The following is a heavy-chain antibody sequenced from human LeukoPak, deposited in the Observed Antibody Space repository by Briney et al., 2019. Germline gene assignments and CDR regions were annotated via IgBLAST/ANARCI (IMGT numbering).Heavy chain of an antibody. D-gene: IGHD2-15*01. J-gene: IGHJ4*02. CDR2: IKQDGSEK. CDR3: AKGNAYHCSGGSCYHFDY. CDR1: GFTFSSYW. V-gene: IGHV3-7*01. Sequence: PGGSLRLSCAASGFTFSSYWMSWVRQAPGKGLEWVANIKQDGSEKYYVDSVKGRFTISRDNAKNSLYLQMNSLRAEDTAVYYCAKGNAYHCSGGSCYHFDYWGQGTLVTVSS.